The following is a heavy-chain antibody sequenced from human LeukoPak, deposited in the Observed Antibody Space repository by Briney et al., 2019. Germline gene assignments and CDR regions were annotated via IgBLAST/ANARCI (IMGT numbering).Heavy chain of an antibody. Sequence: VASVKVSCKASGGTFSSYAFSWVLQAPGQGLESMGRIIPIFGTANYAQKFQGRVTITADKSTSTAYMELSSLRSDDTAVYYCARETGADYYYYYYLDVWGKGTTVTVSS. D-gene: IGHD1-26*01. V-gene: IGHV1-69*06. CDR2: IIPIFGTA. J-gene: IGHJ6*03. CDR1: GGTFSSYA. CDR3: ARETGADYYYYYYLDV.